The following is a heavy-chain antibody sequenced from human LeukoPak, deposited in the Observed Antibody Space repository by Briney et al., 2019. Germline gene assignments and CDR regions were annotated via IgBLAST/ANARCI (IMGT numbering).Heavy chain of an antibody. CDR3: ARVIGPTYYYDSSGYSWFDP. Sequence: SGGSLRLSCAASGFTFDDYGMSWVRQAPGKGLEWVSGINWNGGSTGYADSVKGRFTISRDNAKNSLYLQMNSLRAEDTALYYCARVIGPTYYYDSSGYSWFDPWGQGTLVTVSS. J-gene: IGHJ5*02. D-gene: IGHD3-22*01. V-gene: IGHV3-20*04. CDR1: GFTFDDYG. CDR2: INWNGGST.